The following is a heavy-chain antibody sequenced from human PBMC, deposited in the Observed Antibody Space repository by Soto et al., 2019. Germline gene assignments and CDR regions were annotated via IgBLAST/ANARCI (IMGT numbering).Heavy chain of an antibody. D-gene: IGHD3-3*01. CDR1: GYTFTGYY. V-gene: IGHV1-2*04. CDR3: ARDKGFWSGYSCYYYYGMHV. CDR2: INPNSGGT. Sequence: QVQLVQSGAEVKKLGASVKVSCKASGYTFTGYYMHWVRQAPGQGLEWMGWINPNSGGTNHAQKFQGWVTMTRDTSISTAYMELSRLSSDDTAVYYCARDKGFWSGYSCYYYYGMHVWGQGTTVTVSS. J-gene: IGHJ6*02.